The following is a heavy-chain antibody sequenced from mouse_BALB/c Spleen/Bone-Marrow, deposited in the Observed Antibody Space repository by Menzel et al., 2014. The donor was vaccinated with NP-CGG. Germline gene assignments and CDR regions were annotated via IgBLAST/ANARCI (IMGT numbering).Heavy chain of an antibody. V-gene: IGHV14-3*02. CDR2: IDPANGNT. CDR1: GFNIKDTY. D-gene: IGHD1-1*01. J-gene: IGHJ3*01. CDR3: ASYYYGRAWFAY. Sequence: EVQLQQSGAELVKPGASVKLSCTASGFNIKDTYMHWVKQRPEQGLEWIGRIDPANGNTKYDPKFQGKATITADTSSNTAYLQLSSLTSEDTAVYYCASYYYGRAWFAYWGQGTLVTGPA.